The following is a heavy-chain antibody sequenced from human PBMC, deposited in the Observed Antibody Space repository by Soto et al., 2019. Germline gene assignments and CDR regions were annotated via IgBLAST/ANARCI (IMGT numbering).Heavy chain of an antibody. CDR1: GGAVSNKTYY. Sequence: SETLSLTCSVSGGAVSNKTYYWSWIRQPPGKRLEWIGYGYYSGSTNYNPSLKSRFTISVDLSKNQFSLRLSSVTTADTALYYCARPTAVPNTLRSRYFFDYWGQGTLVTVSS. CDR2: GYYSGST. J-gene: IGHJ4*02. CDR3: ARPTAVPNTLRSRYFFDY. D-gene: IGHD4-17*01. V-gene: IGHV4-61*01.